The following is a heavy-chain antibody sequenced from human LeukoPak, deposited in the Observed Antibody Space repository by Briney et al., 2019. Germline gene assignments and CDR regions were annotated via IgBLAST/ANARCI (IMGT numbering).Heavy chain of an antibody. CDR1: GFTFDDYA. Sequence: GGSLRLSCAASGFTFDDYAMHWVRQAPGKGLEWVSGISWNSGSIGYADSVKGRFTISRDNAKNSLYLQMNSLRAEDTAVYYCASEYDFWSGYRYYYYYGMDVWGQGTTVTVSS. J-gene: IGHJ6*02. D-gene: IGHD3-3*01. V-gene: IGHV3-9*01. CDR3: ASEYDFWSGYRYYYYYGMDV. CDR2: ISWNSGSI.